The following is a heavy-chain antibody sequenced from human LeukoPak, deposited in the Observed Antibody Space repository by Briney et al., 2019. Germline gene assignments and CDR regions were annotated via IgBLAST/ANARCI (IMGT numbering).Heavy chain of an antibody. CDR1: GYSFTDYY. V-gene: IGHV1-69*05. Sequence: SVKVSCKTSGYSFTDYYMHWVRQAPGQGLEWMGGIIPIFGTANYAQKFQGRVTITTDESTSTAYMELSSLRSEDTAVYYCARVHRGTTGPFDYWGQGTLVTVSS. CDR3: ARVHRGTTGPFDY. D-gene: IGHD1-7*01. J-gene: IGHJ4*02. CDR2: IIPIFGTA.